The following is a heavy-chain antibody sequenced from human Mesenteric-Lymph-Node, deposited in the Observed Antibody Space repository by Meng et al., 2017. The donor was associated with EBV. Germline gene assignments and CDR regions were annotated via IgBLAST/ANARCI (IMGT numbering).Heavy chain of an antibody. V-gene: IGHV4-59*11. J-gene: IGHJ5*02. Sequence: QGQLAGPGPGLGKPSDTLSLPCSVSSGSISSHYWSWIRQSAGKGLEWIGQIDYSGTTKYNPSLKSRVTLSVDTSKNQLSLRLTSVTAADTAIYYCARDHSSGYGFWSTYSVFDPWGQGTLVTVSS. CDR2: IDYSGTT. D-gene: IGHD3-3*01. CDR3: ARDHSSGYGFWSTYSVFDP. CDR1: SGSISSHY.